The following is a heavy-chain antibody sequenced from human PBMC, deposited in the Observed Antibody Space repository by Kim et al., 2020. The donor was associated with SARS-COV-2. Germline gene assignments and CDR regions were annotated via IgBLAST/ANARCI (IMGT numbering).Heavy chain of an antibody. V-gene: IGHV3-53*01. CDR2: IYSGGST. J-gene: IGHJ1*01. CDR1: GFTVSSNY. CDR3: ASPPDDPRWGNEYFQH. D-gene: IGHD3-16*01. Sequence: GGSLRLSCAASGFTVSSNYMSWVRQAPGKGLEWVSVIYSGGSTYYADSVKGRFTISRDNSKNTLYLQMNSLRAEDTAVYYCASPPDDPRWGNEYFQHWGQGTLVTVSS.